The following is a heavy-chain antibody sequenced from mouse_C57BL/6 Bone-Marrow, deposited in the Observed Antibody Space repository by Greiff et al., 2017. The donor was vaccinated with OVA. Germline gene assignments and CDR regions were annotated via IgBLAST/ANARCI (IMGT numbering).Heavy chain of an antibody. V-gene: IGHV1-64*01. CDR1: GYTFTSYW. CDR3: ARSGDSDSWFAY. J-gene: IGHJ3*01. CDR2: IHPNSGST. D-gene: IGHD3-2*02. Sequence: VQLQQSGAELVKPGASVKLSCKASGYTFTSYWMHWVKQRPGQGLEWIGMIHPNSGSTNYNEKFKSKATLTVDKSSSTAYMQLSSLTSEDSAVYYGARSGDSDSWFAYWGQGTLVTVSA.